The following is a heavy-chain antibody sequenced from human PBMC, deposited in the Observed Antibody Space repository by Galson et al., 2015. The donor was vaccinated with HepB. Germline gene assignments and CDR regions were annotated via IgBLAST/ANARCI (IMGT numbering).Heavy chain of an antibody. J-gene: IGHJ3*02. D-gene: IGHD6-19*01. CDR3: ARHMRYSSGLDAFDI. V-gene: IGHV3-23*01. CDR1: GFTFINYG. CDR2: FSGSAGST. Sequence: SLRLSCAASGFTFINYGMSWVRQAPGKGLEWVSGFSGSAGSTYYADSVKGRFTISRDTSKNTLYLQMDSLRAEDTALYYCARHMRYSSGLDAFDIGGQGTMFTSSS.